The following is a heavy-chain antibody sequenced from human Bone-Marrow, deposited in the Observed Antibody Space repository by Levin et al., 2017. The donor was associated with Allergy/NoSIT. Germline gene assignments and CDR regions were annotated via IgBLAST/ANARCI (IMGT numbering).Heavy chain of an antibody. V-gene: IGHV3-23*01. D-gene: IGHD1-20*01. CDR2: ISGSGDNT. CDR1: GFTFSSYA. J-gene: IGHJ5*02. CDR3: AKSVTGTGNYFDP. Sequence: GGSLRLSCAVSGFTFSSYAMNWVRQAPGKGLEWVSSISGSGDNTYYADSVKGRFTISRDNSKNTLFMEMNTLRAEDTAVYYCAKSVTGTGNYFDPWGQGTLVTVSS.